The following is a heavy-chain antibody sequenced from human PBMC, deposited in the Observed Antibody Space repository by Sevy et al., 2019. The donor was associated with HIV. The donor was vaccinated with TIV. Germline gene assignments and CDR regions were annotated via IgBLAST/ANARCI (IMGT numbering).Heavy chain of an antibody. Sequence: GGSLRLSCAVSGLTFSNYAMSWVRQAPGKGLEWVSSISGRGGSTYYADSVKGRFTSSRDNSKNTLYLQMNSLRGEDTAVYYCAEDRGAVTGDLYSYLDYWGQGTLVTVSS. CDR1: GLTFSNYA. J-gene: IGHJ4*02. D-gene: IGHD7-27*01. CDR3: AEDRGAVTGDLYSYLDY. V-gene: IGHV3-23*01. CDR2: ISGRGGST.